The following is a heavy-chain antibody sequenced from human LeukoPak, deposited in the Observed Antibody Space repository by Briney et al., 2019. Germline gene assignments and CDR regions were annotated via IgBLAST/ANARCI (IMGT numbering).Heavy chain of an antibody. CDR2: IYHSGST. CDR1: GYSISSGYY. V-gene: IGHV4-38-2*01. Sequence: PSETLSLTCAVSGYSISSGYYWGWIRQPPGKGLEWIGSIYHSGSTYYNPSLKSRVTISVDTSKNQFSLKLSSVTAADTAVYYCARQMDTAMVYYYYYMDVWGKGTTVTVSS. D-gene: IGHD5-18*01. J-gene: IGHJ6*03. CDR3: ARQMDTAMVYYYYYMDV.